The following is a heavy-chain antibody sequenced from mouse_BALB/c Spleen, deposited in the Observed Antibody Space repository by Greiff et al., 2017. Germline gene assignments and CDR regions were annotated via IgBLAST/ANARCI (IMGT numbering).Heavy chain of an antibody. CDR3: ARDRYGGGYYGDAMDY. CDR1: GFSLTSYG. V-gene: IGHV2-9*02. Sequence: VQLQESGPGLVAPSQSLSITCTVSGFSLTSYGVHWVRQPPGKGLEWLGVIWAGGSTNYNSALMSRLSISKDNSKSQVYLKMNSLQTDDTAMYYCARDRYGGGYYGDAMDYWGQGTSVTVSS. J-gene: IGHJ4*01. CDR2: IWAGGST. D-gene: IGHD2-3*01.